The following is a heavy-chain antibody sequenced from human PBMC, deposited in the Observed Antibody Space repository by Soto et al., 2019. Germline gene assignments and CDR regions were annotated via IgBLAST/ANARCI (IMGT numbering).Heavy chain of an antibody. CDR1: GFTFDVYG. J-gene: IGHJ6*02. D-gene: IGHD2-15*01. CDR2: INWIGGRT. Sequence: EVQLVESGGGVVRPGGSLSLSCAASGFTFDVYGLSWVPQAPGRGLEWVSGINWIGGRTGYADSVKGRFTIARDKAKNSLYLQMNSLRAEDTALYYCAREVVAAPASYYYGMDVWGQGTTVTVSS. V-gene: IGHV3-20*04. CDR3: AREVVAAPASYYYGMDV.